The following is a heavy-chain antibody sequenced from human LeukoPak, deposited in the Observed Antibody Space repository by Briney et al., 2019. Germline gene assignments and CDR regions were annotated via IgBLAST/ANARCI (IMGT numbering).Heavy chain of an antibody. Sequence: GASVKVSCKASGYTFSSYGISWMRQAPGQGLEWMGWIGAYNGNTNYAQKIQGRVTMTTDTSTSALYMEVRSLRSDDTAVYYCARDNGQKSVDYWGQGTLVTVSS. D-gene: IGHD3-3*01. CDR2: IGAYNGNT. CDR3: ARDNGQKSVDY. CDR1: GYTFSSYG. J-gene: IGHJ4*02. V-gene: IGHV1-18*01.